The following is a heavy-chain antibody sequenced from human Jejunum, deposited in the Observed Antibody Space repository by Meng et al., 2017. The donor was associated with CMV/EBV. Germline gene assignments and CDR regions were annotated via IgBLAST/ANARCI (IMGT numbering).Heavy chain of an antibody. CDR1: SIGSGGKH. J-gene: IGHJ5*02. CDR3: ARGIVLGPVVPNWFDL. V-gene: IGHV4-31*02. CDR2: IDHSGST. D-gene: IGHD2-21*01. Sequence: SIGSGGKHWNWSRQHPGKGLEWIEYIDHSGSTYDNPCLKSRVTISADTSKNQFPLRLTSVTAADTGVYVGARGIVLGPVVPNWFDLWGRGTLVTVSS.